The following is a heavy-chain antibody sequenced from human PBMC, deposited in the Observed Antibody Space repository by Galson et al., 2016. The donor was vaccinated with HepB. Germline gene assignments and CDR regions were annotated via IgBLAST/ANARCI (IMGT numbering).Heavy chain of an antibody. D-gene: IGHD6-6*01. J-gene: IGHJ4*02. CDR3: AKDRWTGQLLPHGFDY. Sequence: SLRLSCAASEFTFTSYAMSWVRQAPGKGLEWVSSINNSGGSNHYADSVKGRFTISRDNSKNTLFLQMNSLRAEDTALYYCAKDRWTGQLLPHGFDYWGQGTLVTVSS. CDR1: EFTFTSYA. V-gene: IGHV3-23*01. CDR2: INNSGGSN.